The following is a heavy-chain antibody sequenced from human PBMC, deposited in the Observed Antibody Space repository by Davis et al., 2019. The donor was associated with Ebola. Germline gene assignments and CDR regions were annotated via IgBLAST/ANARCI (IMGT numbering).Heavy chain of an antibody. V-gene: IGHV1-2*02. D-gene: IGHD3-22*01. J-gene: IGHJ4*02. Sequence: FQGRVTMTRDTSISTAYMELSRLRSDDTAVYYCAKVGYYYDSGGSLDYWGQGTLVTVSS. CDR3: AKVGYYYDSGGSLDY.